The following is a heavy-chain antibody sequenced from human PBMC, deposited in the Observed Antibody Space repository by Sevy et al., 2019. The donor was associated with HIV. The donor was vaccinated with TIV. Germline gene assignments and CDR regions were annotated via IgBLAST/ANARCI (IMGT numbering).Heavy chain of an antibody. CDR3: ARAGWDIVVVVAVMYYFDY. V-gene: IGHV4-38-2*02. J-gene: IGHJ4*02. CDR1: GYSISSGYY. CDR2: IYHSGST. Sequence: SETLSLTCTVSGYSISSGYYWGWIRQPPGKGLEWIGSIYHSGSTYYNPSLKSRVTISVDTSKNQFSLKLSSVTAADTVVYYCARAGWDIVVVVAVMYYFDYWGQGTLVTVSS. D-gene: IGHD2-15*01.